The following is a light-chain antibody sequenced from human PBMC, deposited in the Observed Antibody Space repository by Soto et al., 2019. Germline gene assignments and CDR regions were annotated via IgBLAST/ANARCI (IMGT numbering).Light chain of an antibody. CDR2: KAS. J-gene: IGKJ1*01. CDR1: QSISSW. CDR3: QQSYSTPQT. Sequence: DIQMTQSPSTLSASVVNRVTITCRASQSISSWLAWYQQKPGKAPKLLIYKASSLESGVPSRFSGSGSGTDFTLTISSLQPEDFATYYCQQSYSTPQTFGQGTKVDI. V-gene: IGKV1-5*03.